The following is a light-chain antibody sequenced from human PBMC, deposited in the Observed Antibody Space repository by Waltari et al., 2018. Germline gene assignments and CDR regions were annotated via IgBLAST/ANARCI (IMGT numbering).Light chain of an antibody. CDR3: QHYDNLPPPSYT. CDR2: DAS. CDR1: QDISNY. J-gene: IGKJ2*01. Sequence: DIQMTQSPSSLSASVGDRVTITCQASQDISNYLTWYQQKAGNAPKLLIYDASNLETGVPSRFSGGGSGTHFTFTISSLQPEDIATYYCQHYDNLPPPSYTFGQGTKLEIK. V-gene: IGKV1-33*01.